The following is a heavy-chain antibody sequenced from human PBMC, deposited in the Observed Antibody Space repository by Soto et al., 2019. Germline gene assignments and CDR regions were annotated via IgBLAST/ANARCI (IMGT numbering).Heavy chain of an antibody. Sequence: GGSLRLSCAASGFTFSSYSMNWVRQAPGKGLEWVSSISSSSYIYYADSVKGRFTISRDNAKNSLYLQMNSLRAEDTAVYYCAREGFDYYDSSGYYGPPFDYWGQGTLVTVSS. D-gene: IGHD3-22*01. CDR1: GFTFSSYS. CDR2: ISSSSYI. J-gene: IGHJ4*02. CDR3: AREGFDYYDSSGYYGPPFDY. V-gene: IGHV3-21*01.